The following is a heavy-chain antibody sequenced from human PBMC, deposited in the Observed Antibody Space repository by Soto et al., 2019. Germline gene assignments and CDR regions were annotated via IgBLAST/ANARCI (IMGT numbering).Heavy chain of an antibody. Sequence: VQLVQSEAEVKKPGASVKVSCKTSGYMFIDYYLHWVRQAPGQGLEWMGWIHPNTGNTQYAQNFQGRVTLTRDTSISTAYMELSRLTSADTAVYYCARDHEELVLYNWLDPWGQGTLVTVSS. J-gene: IGHJ5*02. CDR3: ARDHEELVLYNWLDP. CDR1: GYMFIDYY. CDR2: IHPNTGNT. V-gene: IGHV1-2*02.